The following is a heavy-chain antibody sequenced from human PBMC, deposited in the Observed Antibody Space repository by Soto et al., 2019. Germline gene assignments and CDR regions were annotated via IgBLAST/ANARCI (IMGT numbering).Heavy chain of an antibody. D-gene: IGHD1-26*01. CDR2: IYYSGST. V-gene: IGHV4-31*03. J-gene: IGHJ4*02. Sequence: QVQLQESDPGLVKPLQTLSLTCTVSGGSISSGGYYWSWIRQHPGKGLEWIGYIYYSGSTYYNPSLKSRVTISVDTSKNQFSLKLSSVTAADTAVYYCAREGGIVGATAADYWGQGTLVTVSS. CDR3: AREGGIVGATAADY. CDR1: GGSISSGGYY.